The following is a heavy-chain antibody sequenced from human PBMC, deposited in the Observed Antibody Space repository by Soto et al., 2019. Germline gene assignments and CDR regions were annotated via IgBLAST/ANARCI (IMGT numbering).Heavy chain of an antibody. CDR3: AKGRSGSGSYYDQHES. CDR2: ITGPGGNT. D-gene: IGHD3-10*01. V-gene: IGHV3-23*01. Sequence: EVQLFESGGDLVQPGGSLGLSCAASGFTFSSYAMSWVRQAPGKGLEWVSAITGPGGNTYYADSLKGRFTISRDNSKNTLYLQIHTLRAEDTAVYYCAKGRSGSGSYYDQHESWGQGTLVTVSS. CDR1: GFTFSSYA. J-gene: IGHJ5*02.